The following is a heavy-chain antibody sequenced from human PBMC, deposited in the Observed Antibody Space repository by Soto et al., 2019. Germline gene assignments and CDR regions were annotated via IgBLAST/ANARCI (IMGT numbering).Heavy chain of an antibody. D-gene: IGHD5-12*01. CDR3: ARDRQMATIKYYYYGMDV. CDR1: GYTFTSYY. J-gene: IGHJ6*02. CDR2: INPSGGST. Sequence: VKVSCKASGYTFTSYYMHWVRQAPGQGLEWMGIINPSGGSTSYAQKFQGRVTMTRDTSTSTVYMELSSLRSEDTAVYYCARDRQMATIKYYYYGMDVWGQGTTVTVSS. V-gene: IGHV1-46*01.